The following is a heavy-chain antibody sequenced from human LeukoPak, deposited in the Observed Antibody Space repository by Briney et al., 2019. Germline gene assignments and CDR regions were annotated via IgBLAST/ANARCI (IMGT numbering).Heavy chain of an antibody. J-gene: IGHJ5*02. V-gene: IGHV4-59*02. CDR1: GGSVSNYY. D-gene: IGHD3-3*01. CDR2: IYYSGST. Sequence: PSETLSLTCTVSGGSVSNYYWSWIRQPPGKGLEWIGYIYYSGSTNYNPSLKGRVTISVDTSKNQFSLKLSSVTAADTAVYYCARGAAAYYDFWSGFSWFDPWGQGTLVTVSS. CDR3: ARGAAAYYDFWSGFSWFDP.